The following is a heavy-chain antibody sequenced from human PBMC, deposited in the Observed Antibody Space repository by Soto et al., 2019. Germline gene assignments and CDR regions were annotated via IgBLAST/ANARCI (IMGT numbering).Heavy chain of an antibody. V-gene: IGHV3-30-3*01. CDR2: ISYDGNNK. CDR1: GFTFSSSA. CDR3: AKDGTSGWNHFDY. D-gene: IGHD1-1*01. J-gene: IGHJ4*02. Sequence: QVQLVESGGGVVQPGKSLRLSCAASGFTFSSSAMNWVRQAPGAGLEWVAVISYDGNNKYYADSVKGRFFMSRDNSKNMVYLQMNSLRVEDTAIYYCAKDGTSGWNHFDYWGQGALVTVSS.